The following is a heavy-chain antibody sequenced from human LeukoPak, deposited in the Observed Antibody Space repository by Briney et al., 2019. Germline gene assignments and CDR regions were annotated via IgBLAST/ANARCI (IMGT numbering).Heavy chain of an antibody. D-gene: IGHD1-26*01. Sequence: PSETLSLTCTVSRGSISGSIRSYYWSWLRQPPGKGLEWIGYISSSGSVNDNPSLRSRVTISVDTSKNQFFLNLSSVSAADTAVYYCARIPLAYSGAYYFDYWGQGTLVTVSP. CDR2: ISSSGSV. CDR3: ARIPLAYSGAYYFDY. CDR1: RGSISGSIRSYY. J-gene: IGHJ4*02. V-gene: IGHV4-4*09.